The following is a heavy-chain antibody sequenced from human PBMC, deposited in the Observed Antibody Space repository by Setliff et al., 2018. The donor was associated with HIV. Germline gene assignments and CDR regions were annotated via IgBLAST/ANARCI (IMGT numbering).Heavy chain of an antibody. CDR2: IYYSGST. CDR1: GGSISNYY. D-gene: IGHD3-3*01. V-gene: IGHV4-59*01. J-gene: IGHJ2*01. CDR3: ARGVGEYYNFWSGYPAWYFDL. Sequence: SETLSLTCTVSGGSISNYYWSWIRQPPGKGLECIGYIYYSGSTNYNPSLKSRVTISVDTSKNQFSLKLSSVTAADTAVYYCARGVGEYYNFWSGYPAWYFDLWGRGTLVTVSS.